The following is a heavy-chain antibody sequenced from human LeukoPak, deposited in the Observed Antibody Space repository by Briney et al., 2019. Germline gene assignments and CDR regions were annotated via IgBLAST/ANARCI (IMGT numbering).Heavy chain of an antibody. CDR3: ARPITIAAAWSAFDI. J-gene: IGHJ3*02. V-gene: IGHV4-59*12. D-gene: IGHD6-13*01. Sequence: SETLSLTCTVSGGYISDYWTWIRQPPGKGLEWIGYIYYSGSTNYNPSLKSRVTISVDTSKNQFSLKLSSVTAADTAVCYCARPITIAAAWSAFDIWGQGTMVTVSS. CDR2: IYYSGST. CDR1: GGYISDY.